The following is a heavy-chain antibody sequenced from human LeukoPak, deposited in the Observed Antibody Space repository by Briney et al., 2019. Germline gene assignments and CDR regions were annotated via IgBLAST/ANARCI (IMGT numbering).Heavy chain of an antibody. CDR1: GFTFSSYA. CDR2: ISGSGGST. Sequence: PGGSLRLSCAASGFTFSSYAMSWVRQAPGKGLEWVSAISGSGGSTYYADSVKGRFTISGDNSKNTPYLQMNSLRAEDTAVYYCAKPITLTYYYDSSGYGRAFDIWGQGTMVTVSS. D-gene: IGHD3-22*01. J-gene: IGHJ3*02. V-gene: IGHV3-23*01. CDR3: AKPITLTYYYDSSGYGRAFDI.